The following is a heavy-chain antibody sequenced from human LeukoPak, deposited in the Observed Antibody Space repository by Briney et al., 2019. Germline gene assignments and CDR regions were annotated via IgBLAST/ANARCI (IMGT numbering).Heavy chain of an antibody. Sequence: GRSLRLSRGLSGFTFSSYVMQWRRQAPGKGLEWVAVISYDGSNKYYADSVKGRFTISRDNSKNKLYLQMNSLRAEDTAVYYCSSCGAAANWGQGPLVTVSS. CDR1: GFTFSSYV. CDR3: SSCGAAAN. V-gene: IGHV3-30-3*01. J-gene: IGHJ4*02. D-gene: IGHD2-21*01. CDR2: ISYDGSNK.